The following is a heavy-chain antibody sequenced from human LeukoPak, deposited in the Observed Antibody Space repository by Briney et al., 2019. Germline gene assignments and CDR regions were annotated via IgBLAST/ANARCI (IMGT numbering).Heavy chain of an antibody. J-gene: IGHJ5*02. Sequence: PSETLSLTWTVSGGSISSYYWSWIRQPPGKGLEWIGYIYYSGSTNYNPSLKSRVTISVDTSKNQFSLKLSSVTAADTAVYYCARDQGSSRGNWFDPWGQGTLVTVSS. D-gene: IGHD6-13*01. V-gene: IGHV4-59*01. CDR2: IYYSGST. CDR1: GGSISSYY. CDR3: ARDQGSSRGNWFDP.